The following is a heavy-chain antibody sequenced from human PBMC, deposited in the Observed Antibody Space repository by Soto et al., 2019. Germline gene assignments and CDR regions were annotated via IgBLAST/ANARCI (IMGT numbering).Heavy chain of an antibody. J-gene: IGHJ6*02. Sequence: SETLSLTCTVSGGSISIHYWSWVGHAPGKGLEWIGHIYYRGSTTYNPSLRSRSTISVDTSNNQFSLKLNSVTTADTAVYYCARDGREASGMDVWGQGTKVTVSS. V-gene: IGHV4-59*11. CDR2: IYYRGST. CDR1: GGSISIHY. D-gene: IGHD1-26*01. CDR3: ARDGREASGMDV.